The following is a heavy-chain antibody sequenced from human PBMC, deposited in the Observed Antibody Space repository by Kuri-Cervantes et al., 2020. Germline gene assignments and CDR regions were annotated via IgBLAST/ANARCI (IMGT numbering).Heavy chain of an antibody. CDR3: TRDQWAPGVSDFDY. D-gene: IGHD5/OR15-5a*01. CDR2: ISAYNGNT. J-gene: IGHJ4*02. V-gene: IGHV1-18*01. CDR1: GYTFTSYG. Sequence: ASVKVSCKASGYTFTSYGISWVRQAPGQGLEWMGWISAYNGNTNYAQKLQGRVTMTTDTSTSTAYMELRSLRSDDTAVYYCTRDQWAPGVSDFDYWGQGTLVTVSS.